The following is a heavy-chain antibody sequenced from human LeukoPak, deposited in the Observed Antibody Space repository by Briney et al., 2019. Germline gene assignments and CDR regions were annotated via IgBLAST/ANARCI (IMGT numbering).Heavy chain of an antibody. Sequence: GGSLRLSCVGSGFTFSSYEMNWVRQAPGKGLEWVSYISKDGSTIYYADSVKGRFTIARDNARNSVYLQMNSLRVEDTAVYYCAGLWEAPGPDYWGQGTLVSVSS. J-gene: IGHJ4*02. CDR2: ISKDGSTI. CDR3: AGLWEAPGPDY. D-gene: IGHD1-26*01. CDR1: GFTFSSYE. V-gene: IGHV3-48*03.